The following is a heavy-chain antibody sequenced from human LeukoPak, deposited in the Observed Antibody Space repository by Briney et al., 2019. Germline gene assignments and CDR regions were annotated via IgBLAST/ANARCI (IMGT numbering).Heavy chain of an antibody. Sequence: GGSLRLSCAASGFTFSSYAMSWVRQAPGKGLEWVGRIKSKTDGGTTDYAAPVKGRFTISRDDSKNTLYLQMNSLKTEDTAVYYCTTPYYYGSGSSVDYWGQGTLVTVSS. CDR1: GFTFSSYA. V-gene: IGHV3-15*01. CDR2: IKSKTDGGTT. J-gene: IGHJ4*02. D-gene: IGHD3-10*01. CDR3: TTPYYYGSGSSVDY.